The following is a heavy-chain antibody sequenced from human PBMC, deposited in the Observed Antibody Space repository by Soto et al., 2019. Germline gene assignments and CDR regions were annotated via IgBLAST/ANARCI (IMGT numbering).Heavy chain of an antibody. J-gene: IGHJ4*02. Sequence: QVQLVESGGGVVQPGRSLRLSCAASGFDFHIYGMHWVRQAPGKGLEWVGTVWYDGSRQYYADFVKGRFTISRDNSKNTLYLEMKRLRAEDTAVYYCARDNHLGYCSGGSCYGLDCWGQGTLVTVSS. CDR1: GFDFHIYG. CDR3: ARDNHLGYCSGGSCYGLDC. V-gene: IGHV3-33*01. D-gene: IGHD2-15*01. CDR2: VWYDGSRQ.